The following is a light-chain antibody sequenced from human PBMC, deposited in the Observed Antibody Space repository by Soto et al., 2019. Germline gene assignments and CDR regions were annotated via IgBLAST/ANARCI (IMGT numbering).Light chain of an antibody. CDR1: QSVSSN. CDR2: GAS. V-gene: IGKV3-20*01. J-gene: IGKJ4*01. Sequence: EIVMTQSPATLSVSPGERATLSCRASQSVSSNLAWYQQKPGQAPSLLIYGASSRATGIPDRFSGSGSGTDFTLTISRLEPEDFAVYYCQQYGSSRLTFGGGTKVDIK. CDR3: QQYGSSRLT.